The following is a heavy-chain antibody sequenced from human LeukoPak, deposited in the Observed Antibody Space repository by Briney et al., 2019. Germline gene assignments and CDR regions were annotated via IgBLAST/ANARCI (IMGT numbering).Heavy chain of an antibody. Sequence: SQTLSLTCTVSGGSISSGGYYWSWIRQHPGKGLEWIGYIYYSGSTYYNPSLKSRVTISVDTSKNQFSLKLSSVTAADTAVYYCARDIAAAGTGWLDPWGQGTLVTVSS. D-gene: IGHD6-13*01. J-gene: IGHJ5*02. CDR1: GGSISSGGYY. V-gene: IGHV4-31*03. CDR2: IYYSGST. CDR3: ARDIAAAGTGWLDP.